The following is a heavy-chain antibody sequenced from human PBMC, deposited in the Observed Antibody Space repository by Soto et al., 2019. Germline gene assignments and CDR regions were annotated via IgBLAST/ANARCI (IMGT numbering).Heavy chain of an antibody. CDR2: IIPIFGTA. Sequence: SVKVSCKASGGTFSSYAISWVRQAPGQGLEWMGGIIPIFGTANYAQKFQGRVTITADESTSTAYMELSSLRSEDTAVYYCAREVGGLIAADGSFAYYGMDVWGQGNTVTVSS. J-gene: IGHJ6*02. CDR1: GGTFSSYA. V-gene: IGHV1-69*13. CDR3: AREVGGLIAADGSFAYYGMDV. D-gene: IGHD6-13*01.